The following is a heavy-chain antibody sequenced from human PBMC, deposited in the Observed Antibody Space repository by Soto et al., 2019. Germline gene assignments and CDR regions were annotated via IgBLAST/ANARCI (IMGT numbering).Heavy chain of an antibody. V-gene: IGHV3-48*03. CDR1: GFTFSSSE. CDR2: IHPAGQPI. CDR3: ASRGST. D-gene: IGHD2-2*01. J-gene: IGHJ3*01. Sequence: EVQLVESGGGLVQPGGSLRLSCVASGFTFSSSEMYWVRQAPGKGLEWVSYIHPAGQPIFFADSVKGRFTISRDNAKKSVYLQMNSLRAEDTAVYYCASRGSTWGQGTMVTVSS.